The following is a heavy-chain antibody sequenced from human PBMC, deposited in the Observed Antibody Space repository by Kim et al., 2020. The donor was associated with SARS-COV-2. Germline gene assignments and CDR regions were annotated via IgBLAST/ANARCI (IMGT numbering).Heavy chain of an antibody. CDR2: INTNTGNP. J-gene: IGHJ6*03. D-gene: IGHD3-3*01. CDR1: GYTFTSYT. CDR3: ARDLPAYYDFWSGYWSPGDYYYMDV. Sequence: ASVQVSCKASGYTFTSYTMNWVRQAPGLGLEWMGWINTNTGNPTYAQGFTGRFVFSLDTSVSTAYLQISSLKAEDTAVYYCARDLPAYYDFWSGYWSPGDYYYMDVWGKGTTVTVSS. V-gene: IGHV7-4-1*02.